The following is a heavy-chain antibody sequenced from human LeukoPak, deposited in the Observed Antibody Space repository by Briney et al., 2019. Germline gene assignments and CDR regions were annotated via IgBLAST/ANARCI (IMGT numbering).Heavy chain of an antibody. D-gene: IGHD3-16*01. CDR3: ARVAMITVDWFDP. CDR1: GGSFSGYY. CDR2: INHSEST. J-gene: IGHJ5*02. V-gene: IGHV4-34*01. Sequence: SETLSLTCAVYGGSFSGYYWSWIRQPPGKGLEWIGEINHSESTNYNPSLKSRVTISVDTSKNQFSLKLSSVTAADTAVYYCARVAMITVDWFDPWGQGTLVTVSS.